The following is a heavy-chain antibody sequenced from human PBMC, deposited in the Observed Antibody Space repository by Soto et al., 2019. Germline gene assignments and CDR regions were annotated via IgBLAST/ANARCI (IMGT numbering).Heavy chain of an antibody. CDR1: GGSFSGYY. CDR2: INHSGST. V-gene: IGHV4-34*01. Sequence: SETLSLTCAVYGGSFSGYYWSWIRQPPGKGLEWLGEINHSGSTNYNPFLKSRVTISVDTSKNLFSLMLSSVTAAYTAVYYFARLYSSSWYWGFRYYYYYMDVWGKGTTVTVSS. J-gene: IGHJ6*03. CDR3: ARLYSSSWYWGFRYYYYYMDV. D-gene: IGHD6-13*01.